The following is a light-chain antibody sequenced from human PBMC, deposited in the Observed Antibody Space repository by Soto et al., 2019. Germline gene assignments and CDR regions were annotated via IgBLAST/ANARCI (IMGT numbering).Light chain of an antibody. CDR1: SSNIGARYD. CDR3: QSYDSSLSGSV. J-gene: IGLJ3*02. CDR2: ANS. V-gene: IGLV1-40*01. Sequence: QSVLTQPPAVSGAPGQRVTISCTGSSSNIGARYDVHWYQQLPGTAPKLLIYANSNRPSGVPDRFSGSKSGTSASLAITGLKAEDEADYYCQSYDSSLSGSVFGGGTKLTVL.